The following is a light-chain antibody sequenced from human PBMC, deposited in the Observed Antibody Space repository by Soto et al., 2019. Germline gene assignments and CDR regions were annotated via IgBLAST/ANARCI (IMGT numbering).Light chain of an antibody. J-gene: IGLJ3*02. CDR2: SDD. CDR1: TSDIGSNY. CDR3: AAWDDSLRAGV. Sequence: QSVLTQPPSASETPGQRVTISCSGSTSDIGSNYVYWYQQFSGTAPKLIIYSDDQRPSGVPDRFSGSKSGTSASLAISGLRSEDEAVYYCAAWDDSLRAGVFGGGTKLTVL. V-gene: IGLV1-47*02.